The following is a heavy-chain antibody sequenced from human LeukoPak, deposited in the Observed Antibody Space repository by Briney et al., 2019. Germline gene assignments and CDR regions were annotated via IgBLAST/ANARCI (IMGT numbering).Heavy chain of an antibody. CDR3: AQGGGYDFWSGYRYFDY. Sequence: GGSLRLSCAASGFPFSGSAMHWVRQASGKGLEWVGRIRSKANSYATAYAASVKGRFTISRDDSKNTAYLQMNSLRAEDTAVYYCAQGGGYDFWSGYRYFDYWGQGTVVTVSS. CDR1: GFPFSGSA. D-gene: IGHD3-3*01. CDR2: IRSKANSYAT. V-gene: IGHV3-73*01. J-gene: IGHJ4*02.